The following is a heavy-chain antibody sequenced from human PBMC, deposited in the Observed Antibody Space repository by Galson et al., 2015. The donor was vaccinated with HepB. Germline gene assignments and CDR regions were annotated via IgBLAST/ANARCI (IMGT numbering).Heavy chain of an antibody. J-gene: IGHJ4*02. Sequence: SLRLSCAASGFTFSSYSMTCVRQAPGKGLEWVSYISSCSSTIYYADSVKGRFTISRDNAKNSLYLQMNSLRAEETGMYYLRPHFLRGGGQGTLVTVSS. CDR1: GFTFSSYS. CDR2: ISSCSSTI. D-gene: IGHD3-3*02. V-gene: IGHV3-48*01. CDR3: RPHFLRG.